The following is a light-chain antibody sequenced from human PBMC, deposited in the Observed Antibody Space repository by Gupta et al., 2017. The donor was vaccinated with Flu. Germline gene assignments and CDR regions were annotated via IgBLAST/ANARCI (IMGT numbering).Light chain of an antibody. V-gene: IGLV2-14*03. CDR2: DVS. CDR1: SSDVGGYNY. CDR3: SSYTSSSSLPYV. Sequence: TISCIGTSSDVGGYNYVSWYQHHPGKAPNLIIYDVSNRPSGVSDRFSGSKSGNTASLTISGLQAEDEADYYCSSYTSSSSLPYVFGTGTKVTVL. J-gene: IGLJ1*01.